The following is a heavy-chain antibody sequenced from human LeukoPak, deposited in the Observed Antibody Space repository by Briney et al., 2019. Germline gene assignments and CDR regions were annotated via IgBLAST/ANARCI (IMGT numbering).Heavy chain of an antibody. Sequence: GGSLRLSCVASGFNFRTYGMDWVRQAPGKGLEWVAFIRNDGSNKHYADSVKGRFTISRDNSKNTLYLQMNSLRAEDTAVYYCAKDSSTSCHDWGQGTLVTVSS. CDR2: IRNDGSNK. CDR1: GFNFRTYG. V-gene: IGHV3-30*02. CDR3: AKDSSTSCHD. J-gene: IGHJ4*02. D-gene: IGHD2-2*01.